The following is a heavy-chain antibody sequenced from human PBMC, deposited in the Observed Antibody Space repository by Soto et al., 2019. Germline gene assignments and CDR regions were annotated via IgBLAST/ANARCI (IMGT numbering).Heavy chain of an antibody. D-gene: IGHD3-3*01. CDR3: ARYDYDFWSGYSTYGMDV. J-gene: IGHJ6*02. Sequence: SETLSLTCTVSGGSISSYYWSWIRQPPGKGLEWIGYIYYSGSTNYNPSLKSRVTISVDTSKNQFSLKLSSVTAADTAVYYCARYDYDFWSGYSTYGMDVWGQGTTVTVSS. CDR1: GGSISSYY. V-gene: IGHV4-59*08. CDR2: IYYSGST.